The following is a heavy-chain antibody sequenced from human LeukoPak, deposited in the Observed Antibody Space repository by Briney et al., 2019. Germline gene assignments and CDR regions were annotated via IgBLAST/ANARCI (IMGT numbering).Heavy chain of an antibody. Sequence: SETLSLTCAVYGGSFSGYYWSWIRQPPGKGLEWIGEINHSGSTNYNPSLKSRVTISVDTSKNQFSLKLSSVTAADTAVYYCARGDYYDSSGYYARWGQGTLVTVSS. J-gene: IGHJ4*02. V-gene: IGHV4-34*01. CDR2: INHSGST. D-gene: IGHD3-22*01. CDR3: ARGDYYDSSGYYAR. CDR1: GGSFSGYY.